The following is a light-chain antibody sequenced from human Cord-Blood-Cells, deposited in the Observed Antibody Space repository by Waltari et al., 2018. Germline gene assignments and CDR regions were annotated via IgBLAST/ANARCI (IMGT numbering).Light chain of an antibody. CDR1: QDISNY. CDR3: QQYDNLPIT. J-gene: IGKJ5*01. Sequence: DIQMTQSPYSLSAPVGDRVTITCQASQDISNYLNWDQQKPGKAPKLLIYDASNLETGVPSRFSGSGSGTDFTFTISSLQPEDIATYYCQQYDNLPITFGQGTRLEIK. CDR2: DAS. V-gene: IGKV1-33*01.